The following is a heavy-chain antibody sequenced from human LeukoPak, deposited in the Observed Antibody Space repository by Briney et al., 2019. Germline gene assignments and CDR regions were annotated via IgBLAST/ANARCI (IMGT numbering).Heavy chain of an antibody. Sequence: GGSLRLSCAASGFTFSSYATSWVRQAPGKGLEWVSAISGSGGSTYYADSVKGRFTISRDNSKNTLYLQMNSLRAEDTAVYYCAKDWVATPRVYYYYYMDVWGKGTTVTVSS. J-gene: IGHJ6*03. D-gene: IGHD4-23*01. V-gene: IGHV3-23*01. CDR1: GFTFSSYA. CDR2: ISGSGGST. CDR3: AKDWVATPRVYYYYYMDV.